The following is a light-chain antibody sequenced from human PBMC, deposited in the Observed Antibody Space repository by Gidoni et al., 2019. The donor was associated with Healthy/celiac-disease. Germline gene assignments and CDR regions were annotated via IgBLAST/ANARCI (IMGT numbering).Light chain of an antibody. Sequence: SYVLTQPPSVSVAPGQTARITCGGNNIGSKSVHWYLQKPGPAPVLGVYDDSDRPSGIPEGFSGSNSGNTATLTISRVEAGDEADYYCQVWDSSSDHVVFGGGTKLTVL. V-gene: IGLV3-21*02. J-gene: IGLJ2*01. CDR1: NIGSKS. CDR3: QVWDSSSDHVV. CDR2: DDS.